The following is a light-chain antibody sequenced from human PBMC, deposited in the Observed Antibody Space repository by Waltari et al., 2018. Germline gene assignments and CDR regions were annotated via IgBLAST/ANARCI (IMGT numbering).Light chain of an antibody. CDR1: TSVGRT. Sequence: EIVLPPSPGTLSLSPGDRAKLSCRASTSVGRTLAWYQQKPGQAPSLVIYGASIRATGIPDRFSGSGSGTDFSLTISRLEPEDFAVYYCQHYVALPVTFGQGTKVEIK. CDR2: GAS. V-gene: IGKV3-20*01. J-gene: IGKJ1*01. CDR3: QHYVALPVT.